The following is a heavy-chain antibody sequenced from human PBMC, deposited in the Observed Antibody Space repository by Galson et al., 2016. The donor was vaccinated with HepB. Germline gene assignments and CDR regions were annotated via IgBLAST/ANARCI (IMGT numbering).Heavy chain of an antibody. D-gene: IGHD6-19*01. CDR2: ISYDGSNK. J-gene: IGHJ3*02. CDR3: ARGLSGGWYGEAFDI. Sequence: SLRLSCAASGFTFSSYAMHWVRQAPGKGLDWVAIISYDGSNKYYADSVKGRFTISRDNSKNILYLQMNSLRAEDTAVYYCARGLSGGWYGEAFDIWGQGTMVTVSS. V-gene: IGHV3-30*04. CDR1: GFTFSSYA.